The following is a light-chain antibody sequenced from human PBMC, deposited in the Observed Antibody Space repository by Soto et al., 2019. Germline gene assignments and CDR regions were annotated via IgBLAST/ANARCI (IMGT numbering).Light chain of an antibody. Sequence: EILMTQSPASLSVSPGERATLSCRASQSVSSHLAWYQHKPGQAPRLLISGASTRATGIPARFSGSGSGTEFTLSVSSVQSEDFAVYYCQQYNSWPLTFGGGTKVEIK. CDR3: QQYNSWPLT. J-gene: IGKJ4*01. CDR2: GAS. CDR1: QSVSSH. V-gene: IGKV3-15*01.